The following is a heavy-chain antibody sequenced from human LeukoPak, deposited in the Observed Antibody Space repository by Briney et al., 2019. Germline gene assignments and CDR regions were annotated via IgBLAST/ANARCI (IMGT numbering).Heavy chain of an antibody. D-gene: IGHD6-6*01. CDR3: ARIQYSSSIAY. V-gene: IGHV4-39*07. CDR2: IYYTGRT. J-gene: IGHJ4*02. Sequence: SETLSLTCAVSGCSISSSNYHWGWIRQPPGKGLEWIGSIYYTGRTYYYPSLKSRVTISVDTSKNQFSLKLSSVTAADTAVYYCARIQYSSSIAYWGQGTLVTVSS. CDR1: GCSISSSNYH.